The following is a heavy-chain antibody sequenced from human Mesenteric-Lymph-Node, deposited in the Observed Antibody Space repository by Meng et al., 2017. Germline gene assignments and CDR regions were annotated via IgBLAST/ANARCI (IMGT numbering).Heavy chain of an antibody. Sequence: GESLKISCVASGFGFSDQYTDWVRQAPGRGLEWVGRIGSKPNSDTTEYAASVRGRFTISRDDSKNSLYLQMSSLKTEDTAVYYCTRGYSGIDIYAFDIWGQGTMVTVSS. CDR1: GFGFSDQY. D-gene: IGHD1-26*01. CDR2: IGSKPNSDTT. CDR3: TRGYSGIDIYAFDI. J-gene: IGHJ3*02. V-gene: IGHV3-72*01.